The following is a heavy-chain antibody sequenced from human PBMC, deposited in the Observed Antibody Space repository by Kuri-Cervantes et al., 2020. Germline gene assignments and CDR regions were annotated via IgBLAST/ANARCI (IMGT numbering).Heavy chain of an antibody. Sequence: AETLSLTCAVYGGSFSGYYWSWIRQPPGKGLEWIGEINHSGSTYYNPSLKSRVTISVDTSKNQFSLKLSTVTAADTAVYYCARHHLVVVPAAIPRYYGMDVWGQGTTVTVSS. CDR3: ARHHLVVVPAAIPRYYGMDV. D-gene: IGHD2-2*02. CDR1: GGSFSGYY. CDR2: INHSGST. J-gene: IGHJ6*02. V-gene: IGHV4-34*01.